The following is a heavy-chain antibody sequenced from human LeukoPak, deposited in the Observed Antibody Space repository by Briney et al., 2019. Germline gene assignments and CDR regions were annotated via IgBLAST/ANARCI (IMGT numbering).Heavy chain of an antibody. D-gene: IGHD6-19*01. CDR1: GYSFTTYW. Sequence: GESLKISCKGSGYSFTTYWIGWVRLMPGKGLEWMGIIYPGDSDTRYSPSFQGQVTFSADKSISTAYLQWSSLKASDTAMYYCARQVVAGMNWFDPWGQGTLVTVSS. J-gene: IGHJ5*02. CDR3: ARQVVAGMNWFDP. V-gene: IGHV5-51*01. CDR2: IYPGDSDT.